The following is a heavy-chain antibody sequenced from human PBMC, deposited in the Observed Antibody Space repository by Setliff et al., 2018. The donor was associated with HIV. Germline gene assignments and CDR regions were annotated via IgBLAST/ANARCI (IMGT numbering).Heavy chain of an antibody. V-gene: IGHV3-48*03. D-gene: IGHD1-26*01. CDR3: APLVGATGAPSY. J-gene: IGHJ4*02. CDR2: ISTSGNRI. Sequence: GGSLRLSCAASGFTFSSYEMNWVRQAPGKGLEWVSYISTSGNRIHYADSVKGRFTISRDNAKNSLYPQMDSLRAEDTAVYYCAPLVGATGAPSYWGQGTLVTVSS. CDR1: GFTFSSYE.